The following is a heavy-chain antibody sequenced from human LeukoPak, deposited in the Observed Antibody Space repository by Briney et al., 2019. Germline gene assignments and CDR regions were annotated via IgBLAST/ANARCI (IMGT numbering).Heavy chain of an antibody. CDR1: GGSISSGSYY. CDR3: ARNYYDYVWGSYRYTFDY. J-gene: IGHJ4*02. Sequence: PSQTLSLTCTVSGGSISSGSYYWSWIRQPAGKGLEWIGRIYTSGSTNYNPPLKSRVTISVDTSKNQFSLKLSSVTAADTAVYYCARNYYDYVWGSYRYTFDYWGQGTLVTVSS. D-gene: IGHD3-16*02. CDR2: IYTSGST. V-gene: IGHV4-61*02.